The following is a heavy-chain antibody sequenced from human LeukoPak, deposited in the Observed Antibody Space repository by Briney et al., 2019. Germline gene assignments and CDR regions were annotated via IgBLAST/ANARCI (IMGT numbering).Heavy chain of an antibody. CDR3: AREGYARFGELFRQYYYYGMDV. V-gene: IGHV4-4*07. J-gene: IGHJ6*02. Sequence: MPSETLSLTCTVSGGSISSYYWTWIRQPAEKRLEWIGRVYTNGNTNYNPSLKSRVTMSVDTSKNQFSLKLSSVTAADTAVYYCAREGYARFGELFRQYYYYGMDVWGQGTTVTVSS. CDR1: GGSISSYY. CDR2: VYTNGNT. D-gene: IGHD3-10*01.